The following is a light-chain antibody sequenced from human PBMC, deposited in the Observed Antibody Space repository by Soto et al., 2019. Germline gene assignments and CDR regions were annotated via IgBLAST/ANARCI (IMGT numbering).Light chain of an antibody. V-gene: IGLV2-14*01. CDR2: EVT. CDR3: SSYTSSSTVL. J-gene: IGLJ2*01. Sequence: QSALTQPASVSGSPGQSITISCTGTSSDVGIYKYVSWYHQHPGKAPNLMIYEVTNRPSGVSNRFSGSKSGNTASLTNSGLQAEDEADYYCSSYTSSSTVLFGGGTKLTVL. CDR1: SSDVGIYKY.